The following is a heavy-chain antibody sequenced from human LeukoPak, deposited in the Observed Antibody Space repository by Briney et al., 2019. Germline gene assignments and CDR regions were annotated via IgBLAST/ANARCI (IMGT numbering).Heavy chain of an antibody. CDR3: ARQTRYYDSTGYPVLGIFDP. CDR2: ISNSGSS. V-gene: IGHV4-59*01. D-gene: IGHD3-22*01. Sequence: SETLSLTCSASGGSIGDYYWSWIRQPPGKGLDWVGYISNSGSSYYSPSLRSRVTMSLDTSNNRISLRLSSATAADTAVYYCARQTRYYDSTGYPVLGIFDPWGQGTTVTVSS. CDR1: GGSIGDYY. J-gene: IGHJ3*01.